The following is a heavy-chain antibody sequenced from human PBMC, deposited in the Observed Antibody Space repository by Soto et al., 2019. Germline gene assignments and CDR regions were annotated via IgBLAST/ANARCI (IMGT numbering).Heavy chain of an antibody. CDR1: GLTFSDCY. D-gene: IGHD3-10*01. Sequence: QVQLVESGGGLVKPGGSLRLSCAASGLTFSDCYMNWIRQAPGKGLEWVSYISSSGSSINYPGSGKGRFTISRDNAKNSLYLQMNSLRAEDTAMYYCARVRFGEWGYAMDVWGQGTTVTVSS. CDR3: ARVRFGEWGYAMDV. V-gene: IGHV3-11*01. J-gene: IGHJ6*02. CDR2: ISSSGSSI.